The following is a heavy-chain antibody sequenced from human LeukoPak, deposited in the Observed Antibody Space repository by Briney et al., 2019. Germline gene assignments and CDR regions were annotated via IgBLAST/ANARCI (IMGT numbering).Heavy chain of an antibody. CDR2: IYYRRTL. Sequence: SETLSLTCTVSGYSISSGYDWGWIRQPPGKGLEWIGSIYYRRTLYYNPSLESRVTISVDTSKNQFSLKLSSVTAADTAVYYCARDTLGVVVTAVYYYYGMDVWGQGTTVTVSS. CDR1: GYSISSGYD. V-gene: IGHV4-38-2*02. CDR3: ARDTLGVVVTAVYYYYGMDV. D-gene: IGHD2-2*01. J-gene: IGHJ6*02.